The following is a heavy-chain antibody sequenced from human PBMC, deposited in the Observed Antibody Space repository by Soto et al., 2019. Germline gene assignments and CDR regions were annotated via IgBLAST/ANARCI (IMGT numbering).Heavy chain of an antibody. V-gene: IGHV3-74*03. D-gene: IGHD3-16*01. CDR2: LSSDGFGA. J-gene: IGHJ4*02. CDR1: GFSLSPYW. Sequence: GGSLRLSCAASGFSLSPYWMHWVRQVPGRGLEWVARLSSDGFGAAYADPVKGRFFISRDIARNTLSLQMNSLRADDTAVYYCARDLGGPDYWGRGTSVTVSS. CDR3: ARDLGGPDY.